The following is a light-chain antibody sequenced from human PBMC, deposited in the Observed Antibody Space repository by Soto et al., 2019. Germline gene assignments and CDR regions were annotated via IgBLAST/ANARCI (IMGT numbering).Light chain of an antibody. V-gene: IGLV2-14*01. CDR2: EVS. J-gene: IGLJ1*01. Sequence: QSVLTQPASVSGSPGQSLTISCTGTSSDVGGYNDVSWYQQHPGKAPKLMIYEVSNRPSGVSNRFSGSKSGNTASLTISGLQAEDEADYYCSSYTSNSTLYVFGTGTKVTVL. CDR1: SSDVGGYND. CDR3: SSYTSNSTLYV.